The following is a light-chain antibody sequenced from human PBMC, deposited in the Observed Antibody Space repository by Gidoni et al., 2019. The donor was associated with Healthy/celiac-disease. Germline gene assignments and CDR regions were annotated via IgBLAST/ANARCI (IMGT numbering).Light chain of an antibody. J-gene: IGLJ3*02. CDR1: SSDVGGYNY. V-gene: IGLV2-8*01. Sequence: QSALTQPPSASGSPGQSVTISCTGTSSDVGGYNYVPWYQQYSGKAPKLMIYEVSKRPSGVPDRFSGSKSGNTASLTVSGLQAEDEADYYCNSYAGSDNWVFGGGTKLTVL. CDR2: EVS. CDR3: NSYAGSDNWV.